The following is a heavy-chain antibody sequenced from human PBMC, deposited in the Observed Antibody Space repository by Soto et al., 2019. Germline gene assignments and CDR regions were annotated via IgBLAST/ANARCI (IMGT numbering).Heavy chain of an antibody. J-gene: IGHJ6*02. CDR1: GYTFSDFD. V-gene: IGHV1-8*01. D-gene: IGHD2-2*01. CDR2: MNAKSGDT. CDR3: ARGNPFNYASFDV. Sequence: QAHLEQSGAELKRPGASVKVSCKASGYTFSDFDINWLRQASGQGPEWMGWMNAKSGDTFFAQRFQGKFNMTWDTSLSTAYMEVGSLTSDDTAIDYCARGNPFNYASFDVWGQGTTVAVSS.